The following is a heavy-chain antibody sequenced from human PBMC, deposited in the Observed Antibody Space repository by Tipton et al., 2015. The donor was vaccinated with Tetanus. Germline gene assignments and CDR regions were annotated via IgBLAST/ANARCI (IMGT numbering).Heavy chain of an antibody. Sequence: SLRLSCAASGFTFSSYAMSWVRQAPGKGLEWVSAISGSGGSTYYADSVKGRFTISRDNAKNSLYLQMNSLRAEDTAVYYCAIATDIVAPYYFDYWGQGTLVTVSS. D-gene: IGHD5-12*01. J-gene: IGHJ4*02. CDR1: GFTFSSYA. V-gene: IGHV3-23*01. CDR2: ISGSGGST. CDR3: AIATDIVAPYYFDY.